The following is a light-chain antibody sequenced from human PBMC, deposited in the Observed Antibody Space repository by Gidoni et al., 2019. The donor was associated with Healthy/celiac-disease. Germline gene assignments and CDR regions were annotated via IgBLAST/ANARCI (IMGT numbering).Light chain of an antibody. J-gene: IGLJ2*01. CDR1: SSDVGGYNY. CDR3: SSYTSSSTVV. V-gene: IGLV2-14*01. Sequence: QSITISCTGTSSDVGGYNYVSWYQQHPGKAPKLMIYEVSNRPSEVSNRFSGSKSGNTASLTISGLQAEDEADYYCSSYTSSSTVVFGGGTKLTVL. CDR2: EVS.